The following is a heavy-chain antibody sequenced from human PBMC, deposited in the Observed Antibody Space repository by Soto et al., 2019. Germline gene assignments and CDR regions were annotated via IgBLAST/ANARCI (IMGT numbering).Heavy chain of an antibody. J-gene: IGHJ4*02. CDR3: AHSRIDSMIVVVITTYHFDY. D-gene: IGHD3-22*01. Sequence: SGPTLVNPTQTLTLTCTFSGFSLSTSGVGVGWIRQPPGKALEWLALIYWNDDKRYSPSLKSRLTITKDTSKNQVVLTMTNMDPVDTATYYCAHSRIDSMIVVVITTYHFDYWGQGTLVTSPQ. V-gene: IGHV2-5*01. CDR1: GFSLSTSGVG. CDR2: IYWNDDK.